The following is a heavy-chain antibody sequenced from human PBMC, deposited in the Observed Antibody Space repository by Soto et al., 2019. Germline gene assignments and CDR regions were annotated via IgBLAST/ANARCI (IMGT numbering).Heavy chain of an antibody. CDR1: GLTFSNAW. V-gene: IGHV3-15*01. CDR2: IKSNTDGGAL. D-gene: IGHD3-16*01. Sequence: EVQLVESGGDLVKPGGSLRLSCAASGLTFSNAWMTWVRQAPGKGLEWVGRIKSNTDGGALDYAAPLKGRFTISRDDSRSTLYLLLNSLKPADAAVYYCATRPAPYYADWSLDYWGQGTLVTVSS. J-gene: IGHJ4*02. CDR3: ATRPAPYYADWSLDY.